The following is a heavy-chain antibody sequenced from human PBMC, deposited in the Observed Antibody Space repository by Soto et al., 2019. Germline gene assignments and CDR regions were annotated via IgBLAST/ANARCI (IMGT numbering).Heavy chain of an antibody. D-gene: IGHD6-13*01. CDR1: GGSISSYY. V-gene: IGHV4-59*01. CDR3: ARGGSIAAAVVDL. CDR2: IYYSGST. Sequence: SETLSLTCTVSGGSISSYYWSWIRQPPGKGLEWIGYIYYSGSTNYNPSLKSRVTISVDTSKNQFSLKLSSVTAADTAVYYCARGGSIAAAVVDLWGQGTLVTVS. J-gene: IGHJ5*02.